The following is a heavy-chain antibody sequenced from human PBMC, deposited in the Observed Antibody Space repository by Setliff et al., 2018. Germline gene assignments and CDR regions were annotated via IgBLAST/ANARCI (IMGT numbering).Heavy chain of an antibody. D-gene: IGHD2-15*01. CDR3: ARDFSGPSFDP. CDR1: GYIFTSYG. V-gene: IGHV1-18*01. Sequence: ASVKVSCKASGYIFTSYGISWVRQAPGQGLEWMGWISSYNGKTNYAQKLQGRVTMTTDTSTSTAYMELRSLRSDDTAVYYCARDFSGPSFDPWGQGTLVTVSS. CDR2: ISSYNGKT. J-gene: IGHJ5*02.